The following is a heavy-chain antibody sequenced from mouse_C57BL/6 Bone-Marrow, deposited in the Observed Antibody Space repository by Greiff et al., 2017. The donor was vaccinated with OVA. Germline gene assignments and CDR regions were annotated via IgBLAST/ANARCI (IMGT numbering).Heavy chain of an antibody. Sequence: QVQLQQSGPELVKPGASVKISCKASGYTFTDYYINWVKQRPGQGLEWIGWIFPGSGSTYYNEKFKGKATLTVDEFSSTAYMLLSSLTSDDSAVYFCARPGDYDYFYYALDYWGQRTSVTVSS. CDR2: IFPGSGST. CDR3: ARPGDYDYFYYALDY. CDR1: GYTFTDYY. J-gene: IGHJ4*01. V-gene: IGHV1-75*01. D-gene: IGHD2-4*01.